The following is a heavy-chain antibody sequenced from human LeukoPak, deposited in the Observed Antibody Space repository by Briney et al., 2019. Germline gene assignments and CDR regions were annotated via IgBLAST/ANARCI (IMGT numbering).Heavy chain of an antibody. D-gene: IGHD3-10*01. J-gene: IGHJ4*02. Sequence: GGSLRLSCAASGFSFSTYAMSWVRQAPGKGLEWVSAISGSGYSTYYTDSVKGRFTISRDNSKNTLYLQMNSLRAEDTAVYYCAKDISGSYLNYFDYWGQGTLVTVSS. CDR3: AKDISGSYLNYFDY. V-gene: IGHV3-23*01. CDR1: GFSFSTYA. CDR2: ISGSGYST.